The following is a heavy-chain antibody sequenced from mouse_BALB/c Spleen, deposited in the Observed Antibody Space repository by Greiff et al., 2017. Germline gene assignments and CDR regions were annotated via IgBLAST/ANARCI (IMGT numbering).Heavy chain of an antibody. Sequence: EVQLVESGGGLVQPGGSRKLSCAASGFTFSSFGMHWVRQAPEKGLEWVAYISSGSSTIYYADTVKGRFTISRDNPKNTLFLQMTSLRSEDTAMYYCAAYYYGSSRAWFAYWGQGTLVTVSA. CDR3: AAYYYGSSRAWFAY. CDR2: ISSGSSTI. CDR1: GFTFSSFG. V-gene: IGHV5-17*02. D-gene: IGHD1-1*01. J-gene: IGHJ3*01.